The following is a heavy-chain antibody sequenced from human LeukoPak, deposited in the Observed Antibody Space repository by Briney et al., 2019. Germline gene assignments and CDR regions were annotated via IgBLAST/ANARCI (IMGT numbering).Heavy chain of an antibody. V-gene: IGHV3-74*01. CDR3: SNGRTSSGTLQHDY. CDR1: GFTFSSYW. D-gene: IGHD6-19*01. J-gene: IGHJ4*02. Sequence: GGSLRLSCAASGFTFSSYWMHWVRQAPGKGLVWVSRVDYDGINTNYADSVKGRFTISRDNSENTLYLQMNSLRAEDTALYYCSNGRTSSGTLQHDYWGQGTLVTVSS. CDR2: VDYDGINT.